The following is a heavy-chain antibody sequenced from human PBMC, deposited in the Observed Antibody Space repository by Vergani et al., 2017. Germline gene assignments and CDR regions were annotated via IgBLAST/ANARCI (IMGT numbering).Heavy chain of an antibody. J-gene: IGHJ4*02. Sequence: EVPLVQSGAEVKTPGESLRIPCKGSGYSFTSYWISWVRQMPGKGLVWMGRIDPSDSYTNYSPSFQGHVAISADKSISTAYLQWSSLKASDTAMYYCARRSDYGDYVLNFDYWGQGTLVTVSA. V-gene: IGHV5-10-1*03. CDR1: GYSFTSYW. CDR3: ARRSDYGDYVLNFDY. D-gene: IGHD4-17*01. CDR2: IDPSDSYT.